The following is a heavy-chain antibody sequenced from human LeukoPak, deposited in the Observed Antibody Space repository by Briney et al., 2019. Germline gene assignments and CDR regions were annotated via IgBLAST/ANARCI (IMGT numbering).Heavy chain of an antibody. J-gene: IGHJ5*02. CDR1: GGSISSYY. CDR3: ATLTGYSSESWFDP. CDR2: IYYSGST. Sequence: SETLSLTCTVSGGSISSYYWSWIRQPPGKGLEWIGSIYYSGSTYYNPSLKSRVTISVDTSKNQFSLKLSSVTAADTAVYYCATLTGYSSESWFDPWGQGILVTVSS. D-gene: IGHD3-9*01. V-gene: IGHV4-59*01.